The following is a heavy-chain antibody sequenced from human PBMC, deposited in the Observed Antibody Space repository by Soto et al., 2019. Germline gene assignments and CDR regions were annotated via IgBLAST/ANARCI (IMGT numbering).Heavy chain of an antibody. CDR1: GYTFTSYA. D-gene: IGHD5-18*01. Sequence: ASVKVSCKASGYTFTSYAMHWVRQAPGQRLEWMGWINAGNGNTKYSQKFQGRVTITRDTSASTAYMELSSLRSEDTAVYYCATGYSYGYYYGMDVWGQGTTVTVSS. J-gene: IGHJ6*02. V-gene: IGHV1-3*01. CDR3: ATGYSYGYYYGMDV. CDR2: INAGNGNT.